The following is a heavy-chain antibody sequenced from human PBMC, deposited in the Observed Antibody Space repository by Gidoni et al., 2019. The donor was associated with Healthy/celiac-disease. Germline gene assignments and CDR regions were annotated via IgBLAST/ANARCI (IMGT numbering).Heavy chain of an antibody. D-gene: IGHD5-12*01. CDR2: ISWNSGSI. CDR1: GFPFDDYA. J-gene: IGHJ4*02. V-gene: IGHV3-9*01. Sequence: EVQLVESGGGLVQPGRSLRLSFSASGFPFDDYAMPWVRQAPGKGLEWVSGISWNSGSIGYADSVKGRFTISRDNAKNSLYLQMNSLRAEDTALYYCAKDMGSGYELYYFDYWGQGTLVTVSS. CDR3: AKDMGSGYELYYFDY.